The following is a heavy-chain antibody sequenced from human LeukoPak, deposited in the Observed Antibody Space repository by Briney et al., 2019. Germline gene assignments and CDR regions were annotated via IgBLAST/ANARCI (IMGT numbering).Heavy chain of an antibody. Sequence: SVKVSCRASGGTFSSYAISWVRQAPGQGLEWMGRIIPIFGTANYAQKFQGRVTITTDESTSTAYMELSSLRSEDTAVYYCARDHPGRATAENWFDPWGQGTLVTVSS. J-gene: IGHJ5*02. CDR2: IIPIFGTA. CDR3: ARDHPGRATAENWFDP. CDR1: GGTFSSYA. D-gene: IGHD1-26*01. V-gene: IGHV1-69*05.